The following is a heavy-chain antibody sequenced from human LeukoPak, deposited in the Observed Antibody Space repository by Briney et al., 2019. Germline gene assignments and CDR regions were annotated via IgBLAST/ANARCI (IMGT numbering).Heavy chain of an antibody. CDR1: GLTVTNAW. D-gene: IGHD3-10*01. CDR3: TTGIRGD. J-gene: IGHJ4*02. CDR2: IASKTDGGAT. V-gene: IGHV3-15*07. Sequence: GSLRLSCSASGLTVTNAWMNWVRQAPGEGLDWVGRIASKTDGGATDYAAPVKGRFTISRDDSKNTLNLQMNSLKTEDTAVYYCTTGIRGDWGQGTLVTVSS.